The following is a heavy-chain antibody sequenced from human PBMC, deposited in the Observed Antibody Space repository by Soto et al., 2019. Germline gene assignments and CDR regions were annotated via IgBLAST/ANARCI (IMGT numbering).Heavy chain of an antibody. Sequence: GGSLRLSCTASGFTFNTHWMHWVRQAPGKGLEWVSAISGSGGSTYYADSVKGRFTISRDNSKNTLYLQMNSLRAEDTAVYYCAKPLGALLSPPFYYYYGMDVWGQGTTVTVSS. J-gene: IGHJ6*02. V-gene: IGHV3-23*01. CDR2: ISGSGGST. CDR3: AKPLGALLSPPFYYYYGMDV. D-gene: IGHD1-26*01. CDR1: GFTFNTHW.